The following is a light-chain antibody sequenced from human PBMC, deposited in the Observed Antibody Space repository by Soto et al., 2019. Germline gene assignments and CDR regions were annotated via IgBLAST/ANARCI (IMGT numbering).Light chain of an antibody. CDR2: DAS. J-gene: IGKJ4*01. CDR3: LQHNSYPLT. CDR1: QSISSW. Sequence: DIQMTQSPSTLSASVGGRVTITCRASQSISSWLAWYQQKPGKAPKVLIFDASSLESGVPSRFSGSGSGTEFTLTISGLQPDDFATYYCLQHNSYPLTFGGGTKVDIK. V-gene: IGKV1-5*01.